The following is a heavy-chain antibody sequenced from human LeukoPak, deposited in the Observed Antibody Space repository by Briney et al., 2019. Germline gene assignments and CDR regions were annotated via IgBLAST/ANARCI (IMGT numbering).Heavy chain of an antibody. V-gene: IGHV3-72*01. CDR3: ARDYSAAGGFDP. CDR2: TRNKANSYTT. Sequence: PGGSLRLSCAASGFTFSDHYMDWVRQAPGKGLEWVGRTRNKANSYTTEYAASVKGRFTISRDDSKNSLYLQMNSLRAEDTAVYYCARDYSAAGGFDPWGQGTLVTVSS. CDR1: GFTFSDHY. J-gene: IGHJ5*02. D-gene: IGHD6-13*01.